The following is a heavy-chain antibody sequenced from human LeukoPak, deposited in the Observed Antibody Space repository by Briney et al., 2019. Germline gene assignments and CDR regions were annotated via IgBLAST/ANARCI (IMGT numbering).Heavy chain of an antibody. CDR2: INPNSGGT. J-gene: IGHJ4*02. V-gene: IGHV1-2*02. Sequence: ASVKVSCKASGYTFTGYYMHWVRQAPGQGLEWMGWINPNSGGTNYAQKFQGRVTMTRDTSISTAYMELSRLRSDDTAVYYCARDRGLSWGLGICSSTSCLHWGQGTLVTVSS. CDR3: ARDRGLSWGLGICSSTSCLH. D-gene: IGHD2-2*01. CDR1: GYTFTGYY.